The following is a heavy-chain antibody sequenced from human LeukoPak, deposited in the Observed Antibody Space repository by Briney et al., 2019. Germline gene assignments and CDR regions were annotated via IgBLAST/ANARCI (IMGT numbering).Heavy chain of an antibody. J-gene: IGHJ3*02. CDR2: IIPILGIA. CDR3: ARDRRWDLLHAFDI. CDR1: GGTFSSYA. Sequence: GASVKVSCKASGGTFSSYAISWVRQAPGQGLERMGRIIPILGIANYAQKFQGRVTITADKSTSTAYMELSSLRSEDTAVYYCARDRRWDLLHAFDIWGQGTMVTVSS. V-gene: IGHV1-69*04. D-gene: IGHD1-26*01.